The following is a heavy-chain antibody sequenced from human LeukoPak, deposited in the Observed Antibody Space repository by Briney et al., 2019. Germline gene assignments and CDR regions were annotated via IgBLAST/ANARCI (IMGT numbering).Heavy chain of an antibody. D-gene: IGHD3-10*01. CDR2: INHSGRT. Sequence: PSETLSLTCAVYGGSFSGYYWSWIRQPPGKGLEWIGEINHSGRTNYNPSLKSRVTISVDTSKNQFSLKLSSVTAADTAVYYCARGLWFRESRPFDCWGQGTLVTVSS. CDR1: GGSFSGYY. J-gene: IGHJ4*02. CDR3: ARGLWFRESRPFDC. V-gene: IGHV4-34*01.